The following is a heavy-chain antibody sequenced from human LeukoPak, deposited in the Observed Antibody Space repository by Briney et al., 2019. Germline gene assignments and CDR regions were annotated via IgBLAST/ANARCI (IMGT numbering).Heavy chain of an antibody. J-gene: IGHJ4*02. CDR1: GGTFSSYG. CDR2: IIPFINIA. Sequence: ASVKVSCKASGGTFSSYGITWVRQAPGQGLGWMGGIIPFINIANYAQKFQGRVTITADKSTSTAYMELSSLRDEDTAVYYCAGDVTYDSSGYSSGLGYWGQGTLVTVSS. V-gene: IGHV1-69*10. D-gene: IGHD3-22*01. CDR3: AGDVTYDSSGYSSGLGY.